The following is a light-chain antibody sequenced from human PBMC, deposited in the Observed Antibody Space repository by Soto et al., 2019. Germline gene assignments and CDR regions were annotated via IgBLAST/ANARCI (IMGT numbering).Light chain of an antibody. V-gene: IGKV4-1*01. CDR3: QQYYSTPIT. Sequence: DIVMTQSPDSLAVSLGERATINCKSSQSVLYSSNNKNYLAWYQQKPGQPPKLLIYWASTRESGGPDRFSGSGSGTDFTLTISSLQSEDVVVYYCQQYYSTPITFGQGTRLEIK. CDR2: WAS. CDR1: QSVLYSSNNKNY. J-gene: IGKJ5*01.